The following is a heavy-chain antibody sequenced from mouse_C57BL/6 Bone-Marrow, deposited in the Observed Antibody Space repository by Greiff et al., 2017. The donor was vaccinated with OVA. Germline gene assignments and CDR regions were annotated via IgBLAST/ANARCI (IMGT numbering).Heavy chain of an antibody. J-gene: IGHJ1*03. Sequence: VQLQQSGPGLVQPSQSLSITCTASGFSLTSYGVHWVRQSPGKGLEWLGVIWSGGSTDYNAAFISRLSISKDNSKSQVFFKMNSLQADDTAIYYCARSIYYDYSYWYFDDWGTGTTVTVSS. D-gene: IGHD2-4*01. CDR1: GFSLTSYG. V-gene: IGHV2-2*01. CDR3: ARSIYYDYSYWYFDD. CDR2: IWSGGST.